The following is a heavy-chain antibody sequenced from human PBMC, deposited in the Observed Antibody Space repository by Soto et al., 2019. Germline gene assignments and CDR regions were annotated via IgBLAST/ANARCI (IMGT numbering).Heavy chain of an antibody. CDR2: IYYTRST. CDR1: GGSIKSYY. D-gene: IGHD1-7*01. V-gene: IGHV4-59*08. CDR3: TMAKTTLYNWFDP. J-gene: IGHJ5*02. Sequence: SETLSLTCTVSGGSIKSYYWSWIRQPPGKGLEWIGQIYYTRSTNKNPSLKGRITISIDRSKNQYSHKMSSVTAADKDIYYSTMAKTTLYNWFDPWGQGTLVTVSS.